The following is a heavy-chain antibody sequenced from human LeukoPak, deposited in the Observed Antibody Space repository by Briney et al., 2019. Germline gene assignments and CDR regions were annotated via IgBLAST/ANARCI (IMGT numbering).Heavy chain of an antibody. CDR1: GYTFTSYD. J-gene: IGHJ3*02. D-gene: IGHD6-19*01. V-gene: IGHV1-8*01. CDR2: MNPNSGNT. Sequence: ASVKVSCKASGYTFTSYDINWVRQATGQGLEWMGWMNPNSGNTGYAQKFQGRVTMTRNTSISTAYMELSSLRSEDTAVYYRARLQWSSGYLLDDAFDIWGQGTMVTVSS. CDR3: ARLQWSSGYLLDDAFDI.